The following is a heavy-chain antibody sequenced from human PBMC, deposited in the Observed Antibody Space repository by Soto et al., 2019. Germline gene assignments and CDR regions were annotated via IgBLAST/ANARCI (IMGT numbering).Heavy chain of an antibody. V-gene: IGHV4-30-4*01. Sequence: PSETLSLTCTVSGGSISSGDYYWSWIRQPPGKGLEWIGYIYYSGSTYYNPSLKSRVTISVDTSKHQFSLKLSSVTAADTAVYYCARERGGYYYDSSGPTSNYYYGMDVWGQGTTVTVSS. CDR2: IYYSGST. D-gene: IGHD3-22*01. J-gene: IGHJ6*02. CDR1: GGSISSGDYY. CDR3: ARERGGYYYDSSGPTSNYYYGMDV.